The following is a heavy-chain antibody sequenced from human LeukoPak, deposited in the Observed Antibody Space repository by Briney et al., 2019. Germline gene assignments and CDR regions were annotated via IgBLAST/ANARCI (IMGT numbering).Heavy chain of an antibody. D-gene: IGHD3-3*01. Sequence: PSETLSLTCTVSGGSIRTRIYYWVWIRQPPGTGLEWIGCDSYSGSTHYNPSLNSRVTISVDTSKNQFSLKLSSVTAADTAVYYCARGFYEPGSFDPWGQGTLVTVSS. J-gene: IGHJ5*02. CDR3: ARGFYEPGSFDP. CDR2: DSYSGST. V-gene: IGHV4-39*01. CDR1: GGSIRTRIYY.